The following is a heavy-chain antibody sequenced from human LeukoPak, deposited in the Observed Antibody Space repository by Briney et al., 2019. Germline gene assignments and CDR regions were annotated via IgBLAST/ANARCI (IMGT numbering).Heavy chain of an antibody. CDR1: GYTFTSYG. D-gene: IGHD3-10*01. CDR3: ARTRKLWLDNDAFDI. CDR2: INPNSGGT. Sequence: ASVKVSCKASGYTFTSYGISWVRQAPGQGLEWMGWINPNSGGTNYAQKFQGRVTMTRDTSISTAYMELSRLRSDDTAVYYCARTRKLWLDNDAFDIWGQGTMVTVSS. J-gene: IGHJ3*02. V-gene: IGHV1-2*02.